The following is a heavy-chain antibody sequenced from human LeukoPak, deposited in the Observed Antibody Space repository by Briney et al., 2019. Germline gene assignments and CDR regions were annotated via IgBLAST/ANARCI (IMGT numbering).Heavy chain of an antibody. CDR2: IIPIFGTA. CDR1: GGTFSSYA. Sequence: SVKVSCKASGGTFSSYAISWVRQAPGQGLEWMGGIIPIFGTANYAQKLQGRVTITADESTSTAYMELSSLRSEDTAVYYCARSDVGYSYGLYGDYFDYWGQGTLVTVSS. D-gene: IGHD5-18*01. V-gene: IGHV1-69*01. J-gene: IGHJ4*02. CDR3: ARSDVGYSYGLYGDYFDY.